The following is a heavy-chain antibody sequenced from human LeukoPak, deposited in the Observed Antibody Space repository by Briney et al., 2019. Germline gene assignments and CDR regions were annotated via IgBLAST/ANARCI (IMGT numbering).Heavy chain of an antibody. CDR1: GGSISSGSSY. V-gene: IGHV4-61*02. Sequence: PSQTLSLTCTVSGGSISSGSSYWSWIRQPAGKGLEWIGRIHTSGSTNYNPSLKSRVTISVDTSKNQFSLKLSSVTAADTAVYYCASSIAVALRDHDAFDIWGQGTMVTVSS. J-gene: IGHJ3*02. CDR2: IHTSGST. D-gene: IGHD6-13*01. CDR3: ASSIAVALRDHDAFDI.